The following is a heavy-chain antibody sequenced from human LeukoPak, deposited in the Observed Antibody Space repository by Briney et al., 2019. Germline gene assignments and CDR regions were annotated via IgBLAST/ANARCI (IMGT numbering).Heavy chain of an antibody. CDR3: AKNDYGDYGDTYYFDY. Sequence: ASVKVSCKASGYTFTSYYMHWVRQAPGQGLEWMGIINPNSGGTNYAQKLQGRVTMTTDTSTSTAYMELRSLRSDDTAVYYCAKNDYGDYGDTYYFDYWGQGTLVTVSS. D-gene: IGHD4-17*01. V-gene: IGHV1-46*01. CDR2: INPNSGGT. J-gene: IGHJ4*02. CDR1: GYTFTSYY.